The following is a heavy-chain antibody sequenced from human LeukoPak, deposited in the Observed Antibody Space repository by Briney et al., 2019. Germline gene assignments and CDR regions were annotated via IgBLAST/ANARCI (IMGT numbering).Heavy chain of an antibody. V-gene: IGHV4-39*07. CDR1: GGSISSNNYY. CDR2: IYTSGST. Sequence: SETLSLTCTVSGGSISSNNYYWGWIRQPPGKGLEWVGNIYTSGSTYYSPSLKSRVIISLDTSENQFSLTLSSVTAADTAVYYCAKGNPFYDYWGQGTLDTVSS. J-gene: IGHJ4*02. CDR3: AKGNPFYDY. D-gene: IGHD5/OR15-5a*01.